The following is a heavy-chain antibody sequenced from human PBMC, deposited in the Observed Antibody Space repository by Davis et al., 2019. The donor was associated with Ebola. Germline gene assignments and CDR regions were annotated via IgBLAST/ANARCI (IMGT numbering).Heavy chain of an antibody. CDR1: GFTFSTYA. D-gene: IGHD5-12*01. J-gene: IGHJ6*02. CDR2: ISSSSSYI. V-gene: IGHV3-21*04. CDR3: ASGDGRGSSYDMDV. Sequence: GGSLRLSCAASGFTFSTYAMNWVRQAPGKGLEWVSSISSSSSYIYYADSVKGRFTISRDNAKNSLYLQMNSLRGEDTALYYCASGDGRGSSYDMDVWGQGTTVTVSS.